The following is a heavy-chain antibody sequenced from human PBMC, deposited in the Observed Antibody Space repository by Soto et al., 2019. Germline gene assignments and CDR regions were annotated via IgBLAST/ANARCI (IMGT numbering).Heavy chain of an antibody. J-gene: IGHJ4*02. D-gene: IGHD6-19*01. CDR2: INPSGGST. CDR3: ARRGEAVAGALLFDY. Sequence: QVQLVQSGAEVKKPGASVKVSCKASGYTFTSYYMHWVRQAPGQGLEWMGIINPSGGSTSYAQKFRGRVTMTRDRATSAVYMELSGLRSEDTAVYCCARRGEAVAGALLFDYWGQGTLVTVSS. V-gene: IGHV1-46*03. CDR1: GYTFTSYY.